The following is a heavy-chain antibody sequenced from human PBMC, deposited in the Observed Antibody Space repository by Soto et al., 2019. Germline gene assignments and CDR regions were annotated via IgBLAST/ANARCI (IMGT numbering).Heavy chain of an antibody. CDR3: ARYCSGGSCYSRYYYYGMDV. J-gene: IGHJ6*02. CDR1: GYSFTSYW. CDR2: IYPGDSDT. D-gene: IGHD2-15*01. Sequence: GESLKISCKGSGYSFTSYWIGWVRQMPGKGLEWMGIIYPGDSDTRYSPSFQGQVTISADKSISTAYLQWSSLKASDTAMYYCARYCSGGSCYSRYYYYGMDVWGQGTTVTVSS. V-gene: IGHV5-51*01.